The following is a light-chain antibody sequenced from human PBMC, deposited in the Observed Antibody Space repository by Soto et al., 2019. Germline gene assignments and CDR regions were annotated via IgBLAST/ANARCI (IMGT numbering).Light chain of an antibody. Sequence: QSVLTQPASVSGSPGQSITVSCTGTSSDIGGSNYVSWYQQHPGKAPRLIIYDVNNRPSGVSARFSGSKSGNTASLTISGLQAEDEADYYCTSYTRSPLYVFGTGTKSPS. CDR1: SSDIGGSNY. V-gene: IGLV2-14*03. J-gene: IGLJ1*01. CDR3: TSYTRSPLYV. CDR2: DVN.